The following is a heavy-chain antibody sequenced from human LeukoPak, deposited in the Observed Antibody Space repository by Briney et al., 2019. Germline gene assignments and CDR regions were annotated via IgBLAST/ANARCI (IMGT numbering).Heavy chain of an antibody. CDR3: AKDIGPYHKARFDY. CDR2: ISWNSGSI. J-gene: IGHJ4*02. V-gene: IGHV3-9*01. CDR1: GFTFDDYA. D-gene: IGHD2-21*01. Sequence: GRSLRLSCAASGFTFDDYAMPWVRQAPGKGLEWVSGISWNSGSIGYADSVKGRFTISRDNAKNSLYLQMNSLRAEDTALYYCAKDIGPYHKARFDYWGQGTLVTVSS.